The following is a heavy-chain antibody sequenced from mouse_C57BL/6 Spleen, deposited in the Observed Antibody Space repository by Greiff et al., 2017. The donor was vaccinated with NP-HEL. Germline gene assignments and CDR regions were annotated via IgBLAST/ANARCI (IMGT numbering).Heavy chain of an antibody. CDR1: GYTFTDYY. CDR2: INPNNGGT. D-gene: IGHD2-4*01. CDR3: ARWGDYDGYFDY. J-gene: IGHJ2*01. V-gene: IGHV1-26*01. Sequence: VQLQQSGPELVKPGASVKISCKASGYTFTDYYMNWVKQSHGKSLEWIGDINPNNGGTSYNQKFKGKATLTVDKSSSTAYMELRSLTSEDSAVYYCARWGDYDGYFDYWGQGTTLTVSS.